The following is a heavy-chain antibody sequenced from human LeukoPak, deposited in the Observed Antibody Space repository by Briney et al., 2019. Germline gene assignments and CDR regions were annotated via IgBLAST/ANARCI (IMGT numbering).Heavy chain of an antibody. J-gene: IGHJ4*02. V-gene: IGHV3-21*01. Sequence: PGGSLILSWAASGFTFCSYSMNWVRQAPGKGLEWVSSISSSSSYIYYADSVKGRFAISRDNAKNSLYLQMNSLRAEDTAVYYCARDRSYYYGSGSSMFDYWGQGTLVTVSS. CDR3: ARDRSYYYGSGSSMFDY. D-gene: IGHD3-10*01. CDR1: GFTFCSYS. CDR2: ISSSSSYI.